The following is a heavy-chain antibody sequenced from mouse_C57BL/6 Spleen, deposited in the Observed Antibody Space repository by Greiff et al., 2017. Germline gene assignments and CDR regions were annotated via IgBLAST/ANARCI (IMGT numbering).Heavy chain of an antibody. D-gene: IGHD4-1*01. CDR3: AKLYYYAMDY. CDR1: GYSFTGYY. J-gene: IGHJ4*01. V-gene: IGHV1-42*01. CDR2: INPSTGGT. Sequence: VQLKESGPELVKPGASVKISCKASGYSFTGYYMNWVKQSPEKSLEWIGEINPSTGGTTYNQKFKAKATLTVDKSSSTAYMQLKSLTSEDSAVXYCAKLYYYAMDYWGQGTSVTVSS.